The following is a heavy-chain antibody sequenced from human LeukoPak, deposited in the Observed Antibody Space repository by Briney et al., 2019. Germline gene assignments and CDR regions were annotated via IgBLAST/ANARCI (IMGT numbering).Heavy chain of an antibody. Sequence: SVKVSCKASGGTFSSYAISWVRQAPGQGLEWMGGIIPIFGTANYAQKFQGRVTITTDESTSTAYMELSSLRSEDTAVYYCARDRGGEQWLSSDYYYYMDVWGKGTTVTVSS. V-gene: IGHV1-69*05. CDR2: IIPIFGTA. CDR1: GGTFSSYA. CDR3: ARDRGGEQWLSSDYYYYMDV. D-gene: IGHD6-19*01. J-gene: IGHJ6*03.